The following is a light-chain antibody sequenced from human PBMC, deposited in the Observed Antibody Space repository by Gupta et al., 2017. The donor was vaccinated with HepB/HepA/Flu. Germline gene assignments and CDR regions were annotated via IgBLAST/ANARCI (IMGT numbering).Light chain of an antibody. CDR1: GGSFASTY. CDR3: QSYDSSMWM. CDR2: DDD. V-gene: IGLV6-57*02. Sequence: NFMLTQPTSVSESPGKPVTISCIGSGGSFASTYVQWYQQRPGSAPTTIIYDDDKRPSGVPDRFSGSIDSSSNSASLTISGLKSEDEADYYCQSYDSSMWMFGGGTKLTVL. J-gene: IGLJ3*02.